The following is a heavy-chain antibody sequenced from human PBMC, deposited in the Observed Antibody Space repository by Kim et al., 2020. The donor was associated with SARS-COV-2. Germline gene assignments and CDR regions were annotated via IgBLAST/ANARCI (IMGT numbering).Heavy chain of an antibody. Sequence: KGRFTISRDNSKNTLYLKRNGLRAEDTAVYYCARDGSGSGSLYYYYGMDVWGQGTTVTVSS. CDR3: ARDGSGSGSLYYYYGMDV. D-gene: IGHD3-10*01. J-gene: IGHJ6*02. V-gene: IGHV3-53*01.